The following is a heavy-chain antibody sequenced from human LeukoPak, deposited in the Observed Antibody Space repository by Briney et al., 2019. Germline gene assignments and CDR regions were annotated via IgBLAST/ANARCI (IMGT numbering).Heavy chain of an antibody. V-gene: IGHV4-59*01. D-gene: IGHD4/OR15-4a*01. Sequence: SETLSLTCTVSGVSISTYYWSWIRQPPGKGLEWIAYIHYSGSTNYNPSLRSRVTISVDTSKNQFSLKLSSVTAADTAVYYCARGLTSSDWYFDLWGRGTLVTVSS. J-gene: IGHJ2*01. CDR3: ARGLTSSDWYFDL. CDR1: GVSISTYY. CDR2: IHYSGST.